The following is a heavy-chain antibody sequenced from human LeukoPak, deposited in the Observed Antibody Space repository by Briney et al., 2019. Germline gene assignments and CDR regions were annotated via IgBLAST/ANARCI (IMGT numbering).Heavy chain of an antibody. J-gene: IGHJ4*02. D-gene: IGHD3-22*01. Sequence: PGGSLRLSCAASGFTFSSYWMHWVRQAPGKGLVWVSRINSDGSSTSYADSVKGRFTISRDSAKNTLSLQMNSLRGEDTAVYYCARPYYDSSGPYFDYWGQGTLVTVSS. V-gene: IGHV3-74*01. CDR1: GFTFSSYW. CDR3: ARPYYDSSGPYFDY. CDR2: INSDGSST.